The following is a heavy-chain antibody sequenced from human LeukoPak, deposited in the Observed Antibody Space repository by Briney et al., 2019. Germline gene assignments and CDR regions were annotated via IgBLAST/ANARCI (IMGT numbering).Heavy chain of an antibody. J-gene: IGHJ4*02. D-gene: IGHD5-12*01. V-gene: IGHV3-74*01. CDR3: ARESPGGYDNFDN. Sequence: PGGSLRLSCAASGFAFGSYWMHWVRQAPGKGLVWVSRINSDESSTGYADSVKGRFTISRDNAKNTLYLQMNSLRGEDTAVYYCARESPGGYDNFDNWGQGTLVTVSS. CDR2: INSDESST. CDR1: GFAFGSYW.